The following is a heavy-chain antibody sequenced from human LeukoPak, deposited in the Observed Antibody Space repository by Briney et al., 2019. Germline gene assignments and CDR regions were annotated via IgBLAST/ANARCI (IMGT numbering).Heavy chain of an antibody. CDR3: ARVGYYPDYYMDV. J-gene: IGHJ6*03. Sequence: NPSETLSLTCTVSGYSISSGYYWGWLRQPPGKGLEWIGTIYHSGSSYYNPSLKSRVTISVDTSKNQFSLQLNSVTAADTALFFCARVGYYPDYYMDVWGKGTTVTVSS. CDR1: GYSISSGYY. CDR2: IYHSGSS. D-gene: IGHD2-21*01. V-gene: IGHV4-38-2*02.